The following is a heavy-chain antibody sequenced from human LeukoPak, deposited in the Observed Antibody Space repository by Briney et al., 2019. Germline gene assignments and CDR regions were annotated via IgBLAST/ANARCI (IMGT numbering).Heavy chain of an antibody. V-gene: IGHV5-51*01. D-gene: IGHD6-13*01. CDR1: GYSFTSYW. CDR2: IYPGDSDT. CDR3: ARGDSSSWSRGDAFDI. Sequence: GESLKISCRGSGYSFTSYWIGWVRQMPGKGLEWMGIIYPGDSDTRYSPPFQGQVTVSADKSISTAYLQWSSLKASDTAIYYCARGDSSSWSRGDAFDIWGQGTMVTVSS. J-gene: IGHJ3*02.